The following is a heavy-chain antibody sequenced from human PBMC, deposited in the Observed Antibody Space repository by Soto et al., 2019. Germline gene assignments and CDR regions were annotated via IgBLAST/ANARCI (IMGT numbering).Heavy chain of an antibody. CDR2: ISGSGGST. Sequence: GGSLRLSCAASGFTFSSYAMSWVRQAPGKGLEWVSAISGSGGSTYYADSVKGRFTISRDNSKNTLYLQMNSLRAEDTAVYYCAKDRESGPTLSYYFDYWGQGTLVTVSS. V-gene: IGHV3-23*01. CDR3: AKDRESGPTLSYYFDY. CDR1: GFTFSSYA. J-gene: IGHJ4*02. D-gene: IGHD3-3*01.